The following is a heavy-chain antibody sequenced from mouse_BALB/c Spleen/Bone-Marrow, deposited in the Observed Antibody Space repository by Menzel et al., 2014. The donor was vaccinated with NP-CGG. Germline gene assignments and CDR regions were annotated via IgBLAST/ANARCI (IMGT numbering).Heavy chain of an antibody. CDR3: ARYDGYEAY. CDR1: GHTFTSYW. Sequence: VQLVESGAELAKPGASVKMSCKASGHTFTSYWMHWVKQRPGQGLEWIGYINPSTGYTEYNQKFKDKATLTADKSSSTAYMQLSSLTSEDSAVYYCARYDGYEAYLGQGTLVTVSA. CDR2: INPSTGYT. V-gene: IGHV1-7*01. J-gene: IGHJ3*01. D-gene: IGHD2-3*01.